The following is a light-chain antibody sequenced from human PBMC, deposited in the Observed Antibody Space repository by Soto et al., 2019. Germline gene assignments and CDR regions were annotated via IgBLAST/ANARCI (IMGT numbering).Light chain of an antibody. CDR3: LQSDTFPYT. Sequence: DIQMTQSPSSVSASVGDRVTISCRASQDIDRWLAWFQHKPGKAPKLLISTASSLQSGVPSSFSGSVSGTDFTLTIASLQFEDFATYYCLQSDTFPYTFGLGTKLEIK. CDR2: TAS. CDR1: QDIDRW. V-gene: IGKV1D-12*01. J-gene: IGKJ2*01.